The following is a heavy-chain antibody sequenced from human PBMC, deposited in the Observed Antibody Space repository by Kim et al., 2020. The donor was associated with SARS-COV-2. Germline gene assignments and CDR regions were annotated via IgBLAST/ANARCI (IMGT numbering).Heavy chain of an antibody. V-gene: IGHV5-10-1*01. CDR1: GYSFTSYW. CDR2: IDPSDSYT. CDR3: ARHKGPGEYQLLYWGDKANNWFDP. D-gene: IGHD2-2*02. J-gene: IGHJ5*02. Sequence: GESLKISCKGSGYSFTSYWISWVRQMPGKGLEWMGRIDPSDSYTNYSPSFQGHVTISADKSISTAYLQWSSLKASDTAMYYCARHKGPGEYQLLYWGDKANNWFDPWGQGTLVTVSS.